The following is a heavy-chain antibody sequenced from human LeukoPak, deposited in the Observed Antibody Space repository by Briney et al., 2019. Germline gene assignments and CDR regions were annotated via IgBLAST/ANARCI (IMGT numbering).Heavy chain of an antibody. Sequence: PSETLSLTCTVSGGSISSYYWSWIRQPPGKGLEWIGYIYYSGSTNYNPSLKSRVTIPVDTFKNQFSLKLSSVTAADTAVYYCARGTLNWVYFDYWGQGTLVTVSS. CDR1: GGSISSYY. D-gene: IGHD7-27*01. J-gene: IGHJ4*02. CDR3: ARGTLNWVYFDY. V-gene: IGHV4-59*01. CDR2: IYYSGST.